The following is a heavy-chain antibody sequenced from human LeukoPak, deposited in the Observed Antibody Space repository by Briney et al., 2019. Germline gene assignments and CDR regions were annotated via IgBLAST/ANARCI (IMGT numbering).Heavy chain of an antibody. CDR2: ISYDGSNK. CDR1: GFTFSSYA. J-gene: IGHJ4*02. D-gene: IGHD4-11*01. CDR3: ARDATTVLVFDY. Sequence: GRSLRLSCAASGFTFSSYAMHWVRQAPGKGLEWVAVISYDGSNKYYADSVKGRFTISRDNSKNTLYLQMNSLRAEDTAVYYCARDATTVLVFDYWGQGTLVTASS. V-gene: IGHV3-30-3*01.